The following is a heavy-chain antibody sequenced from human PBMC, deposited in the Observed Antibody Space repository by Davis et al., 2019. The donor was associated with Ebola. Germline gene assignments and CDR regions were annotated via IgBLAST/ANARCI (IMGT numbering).Heavy chain of an antibody. CDR3: ARTVGHDAFDI. CDR2: INHSGST. Sequence: SETLSLTCAVYGGSFSGYYWSRIRQPPGKGLEWIGEINHSGSTNYNPSLKSRVTISVDTSKNQFSLKLSSVTAADTAVYYCARTVGHDAFDIWGQGTMVTVSS. CDR1: GGSFSGYY. J-gene: IGHJ3*02. V-gene: IGHV4-34*01. D-gene: IGHD1-26*01.